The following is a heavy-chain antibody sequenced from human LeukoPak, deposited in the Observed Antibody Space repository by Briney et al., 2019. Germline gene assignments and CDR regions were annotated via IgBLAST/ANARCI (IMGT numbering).Heavy chain of an antibody. Sequence: ASVKVSCKASGYTFTGYYMHWVRQAPGQGLEWMGWINPNSGGTNYAQKFQGRVTMTRDTSISTAYMELSRPRSDDTAVYYCAREFGGDYNFDYWGQGTLVTVSS. CDR3: AREFGGDYNFDY. CDR1: GYTFTGYY. J-gene: IGHJ4*02. D-gene: IGHD4-17*01. V-gene: IGHV1-2*02. CDR2: INPNSGGT.